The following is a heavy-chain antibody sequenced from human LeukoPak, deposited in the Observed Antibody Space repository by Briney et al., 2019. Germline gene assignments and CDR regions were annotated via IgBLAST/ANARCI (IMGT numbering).Heavy chain of an antibody. J-gene: IGHJ4*02. D-gene: IGHD5-18*01. CDR3: AGGTAMASDY. CDR1: GGSFSGYY. CDR2: INHSGST. V-gene: IGHV4-34*01. Sequence: SETLSLTCAVYGGSFSGYYWSWIRQPPGKGLEWIGEINHSGSTNYNPSLKSRVTISVDTSKNQFSLKLSSVTAADTAVYYCAGGTAMASDYWGQGTLVTVSS.